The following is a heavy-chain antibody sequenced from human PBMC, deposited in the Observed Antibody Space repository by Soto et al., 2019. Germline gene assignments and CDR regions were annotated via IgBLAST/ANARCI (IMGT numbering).Heavy chain of an antibody. CDR1: GGSFSGYY. Sequence: QVQLQQWGAGLLKPSETLSLTCAVYGGSFSGYYWSWIRQPPGKGLEWIGEINHSGSTNYNPSLKRRVPKSVDTSKNQFSLELSSVTAADTAVYYCARVRGYSKAFDIWGQGTMVTVSS. J-gene: IGHJ3*02. V-gene: IGHV4-34*01. D-gene: IGHD6-13*01. CDR2: INHSGST. CDR3: ARVRGYSKAFDI.